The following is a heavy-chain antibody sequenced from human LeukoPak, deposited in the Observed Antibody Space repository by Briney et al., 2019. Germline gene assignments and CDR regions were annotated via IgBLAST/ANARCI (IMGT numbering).Heavy chain of an antibody. CDR1: GCTFTGYY. V-gene: IGHV1-2*02. Sequence: ASVKVSCKASGCTFTGYYMHWVRQAPGQGLEWMGWINPNSGGTNYAQKFQGRVTMTRDTSISTAYMELSRLRSDDTAVYYCARGRGGVGATTYWGQGSLVTVSS. J-gene: IGHJ4*02. CDR3: ARGRGGVGATTY. D-gene: IGHD1-26*01. CDR2: INPNSGGT.